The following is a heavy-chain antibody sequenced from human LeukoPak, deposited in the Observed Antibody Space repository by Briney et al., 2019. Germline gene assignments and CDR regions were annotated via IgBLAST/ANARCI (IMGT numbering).Heavy chain of an antibody. CDR1: VGSFSGYY. CDR3: ARDLRDFYYGSGSYGWFDP. Sequence: SETLSLTCAVYVGSFSGYYWSWIRQPPGKGLEWIGEINHSGSTNYNSSLKSRVTISVDTSKNQFSLKLSSVTAADTAVYYCARDLRDFYYGSGSYGWFDPWGQGTLVTVSS. J-gene: IGHJ5*02. D-gene: IGHD3-10*01. CDR2: INHSGST. V-gene: IGHV4-34*01.